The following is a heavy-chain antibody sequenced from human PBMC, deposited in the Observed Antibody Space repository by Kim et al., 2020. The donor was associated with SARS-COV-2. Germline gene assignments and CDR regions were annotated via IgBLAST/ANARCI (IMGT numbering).Heavy chain of an antibody. V-gene: IGHV4-31*03. CDR1: GGSISSGGYY. Sequence: SETLSLTCTVSGGSISSGGYYWSWIRQHPGKGLEWIGYIYYSGSTYYNPSLKSRVTISVDTSKNQFSLKLSSVTAADTAVYYCARDSYGSGDPDYWGQGTLVTVSA. CDR3: ARDSYGSGDPDY. D-gene: IGHD3-10*01. J-gene: IGHJ4*02. CDR2: IYYSGST.